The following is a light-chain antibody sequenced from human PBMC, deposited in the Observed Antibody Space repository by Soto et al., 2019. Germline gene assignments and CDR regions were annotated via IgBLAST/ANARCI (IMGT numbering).Light chain of an antibody. J-gene: IGKJ1*01. CDR3: QQTYGTPPT. CDR1: QSISTY. CDR2: AAS. Sequence: DSQMTQSPSSLSASVGDRVTITCRASQSISTYLNWYQQKAGLAPKLLIYAASSLQSGVPSRFSGSGSGTDFTLTISSLQPEDFATYYCQQTYGTPPTFGQGTKVDIK. V-gene: IGKV1-39*01.